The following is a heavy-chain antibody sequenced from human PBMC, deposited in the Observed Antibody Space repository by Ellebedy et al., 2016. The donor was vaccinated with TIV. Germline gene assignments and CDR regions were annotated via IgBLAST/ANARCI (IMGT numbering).Heavy chain of an antibody. CDR1: GDSIDTGGYY. V-gene: IGHV4-31*03. CDR3: ARDNSDYGIDAFDI. D-gene: IGHD4-17*01. CDR2: IYYTGRT. J-gene: IGHJ3*02. Sequence: SETLSLTCTVSGDSIDTGGYYWSWIRHHPGKGLEWIGYIYYTGRTDYNPSLKSRVTLSIDTSKTPFSLKLTSVTAADTAVYYCARDNSDYGIDAFDIWGHGTMVTVSA.